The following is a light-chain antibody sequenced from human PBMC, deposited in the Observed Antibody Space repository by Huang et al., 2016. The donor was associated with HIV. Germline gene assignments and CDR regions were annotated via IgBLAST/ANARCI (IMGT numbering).Light chain of an antibody. Sequence: EIVLTQSPGTLSLSPGERVTLSCRASQSLSAGYLAWYQQKPGQAPRLLMYGASNRATGIPDRFSGSGSGTDFTLTIRKLEPEDFAVYYCQQYGSSPLTFGGGTKVEIK. J-gene: IGKJ4*01. V-gene: IGKV3-20*01. CDR1: QSLSAGY. CDR3: QQYGSSPLT. CDR2: GAS.